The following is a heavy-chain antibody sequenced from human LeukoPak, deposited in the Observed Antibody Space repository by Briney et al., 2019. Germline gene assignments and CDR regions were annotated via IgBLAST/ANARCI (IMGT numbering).Heavy chain of an antibody. D-gene: IGHD2-15*01. V-gene: IGHV3-48*03. CDR3: VRWYDAFDI. J-gene: IGHJ3*02. Sequence: GGSLRLSCAASGLAFSTFEMNWVRQAPGKGLEWVSYISSSSSTIYYADSVKGRFTISRDNAKNSLHLQMHSLRAEDTAVYYCVRWYDAFDIWGQGTMVTVFS. CDR1: GLAFSTFE. CDR2: ISSSSSTI.